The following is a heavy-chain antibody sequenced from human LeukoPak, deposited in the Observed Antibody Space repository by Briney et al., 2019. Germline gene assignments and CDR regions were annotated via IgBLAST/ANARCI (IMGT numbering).Heavy chain of an antibody. V-gene: IGHV3-7*01. Sequence: GGSLRLSCAASGFTFSDNGMHWVRQAPGKGLEWVANIKQDGSEKYYVDSVKGRFTISRDNAKNSLYLQMNSLRAEDTAVYYCARDHALLWFGESESFDYWGQGTLVTVSS. CDR2: IKQDGSEK. J-gene: IGHJ4*02. CDR3: ARDHALLWFGESESFDY. D-gene: IGHD3-10*01. CDR1: GFTFSDNG.